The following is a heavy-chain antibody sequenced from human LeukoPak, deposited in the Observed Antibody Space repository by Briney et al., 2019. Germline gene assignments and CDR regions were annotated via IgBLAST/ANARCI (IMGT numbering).Heavy chain of an antibody. CDR3: ARSDI. V-gene: IGHV1-2*02. CDR2: INPNSGGT. Sequence: ASVKVSCKASGYTFTGYYMHWVRQAPGQGLEWMGWINPNSGGTNYAQKFQGRVTMTRDMSTSTVYMELSSLRSEDTAVYYCARSDIWGQGTMVTVSS. J-gene: IGHJ3*02. CDR1: GYTFTGYY.